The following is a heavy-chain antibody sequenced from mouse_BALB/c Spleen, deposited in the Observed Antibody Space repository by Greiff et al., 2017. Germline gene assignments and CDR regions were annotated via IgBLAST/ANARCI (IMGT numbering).Heavy chain of an antibody. CDR3: AREEGLITTVSYYFDY. D-gene: IGHD1-1*01. CDR1: GYTFTDYN. V-gene: IGHV1S29*02. CDR2: IYPYNGGT. J-gene: IGHJ2*01. Sequence: EVQLQQSGPELVKPGASVKISCKASGYTFTDYNMHWVKQSHGKSLEWIGYIYPYNGGTGYNQKFKSKATLTVDNSSSTAYMELRSLTSEDSAVYYCAREEGLITTVSYYFDYWGQGTTLTVSS.